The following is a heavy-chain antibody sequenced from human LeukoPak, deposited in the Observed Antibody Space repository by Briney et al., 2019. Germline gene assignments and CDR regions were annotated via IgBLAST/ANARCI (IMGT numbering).Heavy chain of an antibody. CDR2: ISYDGSNK. CDR1: GFTFSSYG. V-gene: IGHV3-30*03. D-gene: IGHD4-17*01. J-gene: IGHJ4*02. CDR3: ARSINGDPPDFDY. Sequence: GGSLRLSCAASGFTFSSYGMHWVRQAPGKGLEWVAVISYDGSNKYYADSVKGRFTISRDNSKNTLYLQMNSLRAEDTAVYYCARSINGDPPDFDYWGQGTLVTVSS.